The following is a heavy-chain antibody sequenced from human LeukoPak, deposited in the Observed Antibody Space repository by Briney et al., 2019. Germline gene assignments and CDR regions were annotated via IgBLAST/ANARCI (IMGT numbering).Heavy chain of an antibody. D-gene: IGHD3-3*01. CDR3: ARGAEYYAIWRGYAAYSDY. Sequence: SETLSLTCTVSGYSLSNGYYWGWIRQSPGKGLEWVGSVSHRGSTYYNPSLRSRVTISVDRPKQKFSLKLTSVTAADTAVYFCARGAEYYAIWRGYAAYSDYWGQGISVTVSS. CDR2: VSHRGST. V-gene: IGHV4-38-2*02. CDR1: GYSLSNGYY. J-gene: IGHJ4*02.